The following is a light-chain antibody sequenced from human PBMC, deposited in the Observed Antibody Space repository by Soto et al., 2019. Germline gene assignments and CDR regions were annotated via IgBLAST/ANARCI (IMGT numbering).Light chain of an antibody. CDR1: QTISSW. Sequence: DMHVTHSGRPLFESVGDRVTITCRASQTISSWLARYQQNPGKAPKLLIYKASTLKSGVPSRFSGSGSGTDFTLTINNLQPEDFATYYCQRANSLPRTFGPGTKVDIK. CDR2: KAS. V-gene: IGKV1-5*03. CDR3: QRANSLPRT. J-gene: IGKJ3*01.